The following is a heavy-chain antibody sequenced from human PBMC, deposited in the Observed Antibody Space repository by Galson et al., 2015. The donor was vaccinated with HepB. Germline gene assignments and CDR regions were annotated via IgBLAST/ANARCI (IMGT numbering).Heavy chain of an antibody. V-gene: IGHV3-30*04. J-gene: IGHJ3*02. CDR3: AKSPGYQPHDAFDI. D-gene: IGHD2-2*01. Sequence: SLRLSCAASGFTFSSYAMHWVRQAPGKGLEWVAVISYDGSNKYYADSVKSRFTISRDNFKNMLYLQMNSLRAEDTAVYYCAKSPGYQPHDAFDIWGQGTMVTVSS. CDR1: GFTFSSYA. CDR2: ISYDGSNK.